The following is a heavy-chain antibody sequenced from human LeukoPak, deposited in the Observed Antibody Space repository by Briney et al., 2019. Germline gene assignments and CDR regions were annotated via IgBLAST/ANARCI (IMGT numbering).Heavy chain of an antibody. CDR1: GYTFTSYG. V-gene: IGHV1-18*04. CDR2: ISAYHGNT. J-gene: IGHJ3*02. CDR3: AREGHTAMVTGAFDI. D-gene: IGHD5-18*01. Sequence: ASEKVPCKASGYTFTSYGIRWVRQAPGRGLEWMGWISAYHGNTNHAQKLQGRDTMTTDTSTSTAYMELRSLRSDETVVYYCAREGHTAMVTGAFDIWGQGTMVTVSS.